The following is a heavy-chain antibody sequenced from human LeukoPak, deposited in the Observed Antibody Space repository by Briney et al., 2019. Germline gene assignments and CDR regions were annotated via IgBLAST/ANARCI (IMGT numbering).Heavy chain of an antibody. CDR3: ARVAGGSGSYGGYYYYYMDV. J-gene: IGHJ6*03. CDR1: GGSISSYY. CDR2: IYYSGST. Sequence: PSETLSLTCTVSGGSISSYYWSWIRQPPGKGLEWIGYIYYSGSTNYNPSLKGRVTISVDTSKNQFSLKLSSVTAADTAVYYCARVAGGSGSYGGYYYYYMDVWGKGTTVTVSS. D-gene: IGHD3-10*01. V-gene: IGHV4-59*01.